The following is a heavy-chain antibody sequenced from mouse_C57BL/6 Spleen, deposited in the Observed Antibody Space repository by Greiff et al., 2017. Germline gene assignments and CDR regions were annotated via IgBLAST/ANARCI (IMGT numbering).Heavy chain of an antibody. V-gene: IGHV5-6*01. Sequence: EVKLMESGGDLVKPGGSLKLSCAASGFTFSSYGMSWVRQTPDKRLEWVATISSGGSYTYYPDSVKGRFTISRDNAKNTLYLQMSSLKSEDTAMYYCARDYDVEYYFDYWGQGTTLTVSS. CDR1: GFTFSSYG. D-gene: IGHD2-4*01. J-gene: IGHJ2*01. CDR3: ARDYDVEYYFDY. CDR2: ISSGGSYT.